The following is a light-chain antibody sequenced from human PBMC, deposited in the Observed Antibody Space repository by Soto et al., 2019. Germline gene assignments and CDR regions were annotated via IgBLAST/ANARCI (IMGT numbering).Light chain of an antibody. V-gene: IGLV2-8*01. Sequence: QSALTQPPSASGSPGQSVTISCTGTSSDVGAYDRVSWYQQHPGTPPKLIIYAVTDRTSGVPDRFSGSKSGNTASLTVSGLQAEDEADYYCTSYGGRDDTIFGGGTKVTVL. CDR3: TSYGGRDDTI. J-gene: IGLJ2*01. CDR1: SSDVGAYDR. CDR2: AVT.